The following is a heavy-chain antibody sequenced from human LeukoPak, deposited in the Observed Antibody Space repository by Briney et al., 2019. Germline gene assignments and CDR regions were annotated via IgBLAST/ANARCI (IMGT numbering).Heavy chain of an antibody. V-gene: IGHV3-15*01. D-gene: IGHD5-12*01. Sequence: GGSLRLSCAASGFTFSNAWMSWVRQAPGKGPEWVGRIKSKTDGGTTDYAAPVKGRFTISRDDSKNTLYLQMNSLKTEDTAVYYCTTIVATSLDDAFDIWGQGTMVTVSS. J-gene: IGHJ3*02. CDR2: IKSKTDGGTT. CDR3: TTIVATSLDDAFDI. CDR1: GFTFSNAW.